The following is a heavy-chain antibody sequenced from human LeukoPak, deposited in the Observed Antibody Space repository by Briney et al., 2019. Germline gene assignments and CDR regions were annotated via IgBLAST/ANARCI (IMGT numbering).Heavy chain of an antibody. CDR3: AHSEHFYDGGYYSQVLLDQ. J-gene: IGHJ4*02. V-gene: IGHV2-5*02. CDR1: GFSLSTRGVG. Sequence: SGPTLVKPTQTLTLTCTFSGFSLSTRGVGVGWIRQPPGKALEWLALIYWDDDKRYRPSLKNRLTVTKDTSKNQVVLTMTNLDPVDTGTYYCAHSEHFYDGGYYSQVLLDQWGQGILVTVSS. CDR2: IYWDDDK. D-gene: IGHD3-22*01.